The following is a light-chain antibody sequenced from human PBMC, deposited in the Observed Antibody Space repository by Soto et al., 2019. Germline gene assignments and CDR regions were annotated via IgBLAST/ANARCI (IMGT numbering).Light chain of an antibody. CDR1: QSVTSSD. V-gene: IGKV3-20*01. CDR2: GAS. J-gene: IGKJ1*01. CDR3: QHYGSSRT. Sequence: EIVLKQSPGTLSLSPGERATLSCRASQSVTSSDLAWYQQKPGQAPRLFIYGASNRATGIPDRFSGSGSGTDFTLTISRLEPEDFVVYFCQHYGSSRTFGQGTKVEIK.